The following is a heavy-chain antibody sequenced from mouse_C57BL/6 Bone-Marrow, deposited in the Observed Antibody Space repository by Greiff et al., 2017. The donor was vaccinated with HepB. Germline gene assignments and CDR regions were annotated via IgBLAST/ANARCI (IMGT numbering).Heavy chain of an antibody. J-gene: IGHJ4*01. D-gene: IGHD2-5*01. Sequence: QVQLQQSGAELVKPGASVKISCKASGYAFSSYWMNWVKQRPGKGLEWIGQIYPGDGDTNYNGKYTGKATLTAEKSSSTAYMKRISITSEDSAVYFCARGNSNEGWFYYAMDYWGQGTSVTVSS. CDR2: IYPGDGDT. CDR3: ARGNSNEGWFYYAMDY. V-gene: IGHV1-80*01. CDR1: GYAFSSYW.